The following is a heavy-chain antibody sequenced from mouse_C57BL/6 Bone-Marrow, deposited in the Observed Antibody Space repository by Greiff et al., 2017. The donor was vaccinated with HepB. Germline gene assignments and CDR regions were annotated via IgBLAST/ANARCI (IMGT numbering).Heavy chain of an antibody. D-gene: IGHD2-3*01. Sequence: EVKLMESGPGLAKPSQTLSLTCSVTGYSITSDYWNWIRKFPGNKLEYMGYISYSGSTYYNPSLKSRISITRDTSKNQYYLQLNSVTTEDTATYYCARFDGSHYYAMDYWGQGTSVTVSS. CDR3: ARFDGSHYYAMDY. CDR1: GYSITSDY. CDR2: ISYSGST. J-gene: IGHJ4*01. V-gene: IGHV3-8*01.